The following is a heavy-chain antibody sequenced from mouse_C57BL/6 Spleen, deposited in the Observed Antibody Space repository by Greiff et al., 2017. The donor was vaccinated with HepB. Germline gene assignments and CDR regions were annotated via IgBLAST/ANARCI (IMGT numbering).Heavy chain of an antibody. V-gene: IGHV1-26*01. Sequence: VQLQQSGPELVKPGASVKISCKASGYTFTDYYMNWVKQSHGKSLEWIGDINPNNGGTSYNQKFKGKATLTVDKSASTAYMELRSLTSEDSAVSYCARLEIREPVIEYCAKDYWGQGTSVTVSS. CDR3: ARLEIREPVIEYCAKDY. J-gene: IGHJ4*01. CDR2: INPNNGGT. CDR1: GYTFTDYY. D-gene: IGHD2-4*01.